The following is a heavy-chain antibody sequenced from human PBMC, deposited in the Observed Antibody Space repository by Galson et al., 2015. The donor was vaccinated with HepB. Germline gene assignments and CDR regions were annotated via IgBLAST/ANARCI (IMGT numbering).Heavy chain of an antibody. Sequence: CAISGDSVSSNSVAWNWIRQSPSRGLEWLGRTYYRSKWYNEYAVSVRSRITINPDTSKNQFSLQLNSVTPEDTAVYYYARWSHEERFFDPWGQGTLVTVSS. CDR3: ARWSHEERFFDP. CDR2: TYYRSKWYN. V-gene: IGHV6-1*01. J-gene: IGHJ5*02. CDR1: GDSVSSNSVA. D-gene: IGHD3-10*01.